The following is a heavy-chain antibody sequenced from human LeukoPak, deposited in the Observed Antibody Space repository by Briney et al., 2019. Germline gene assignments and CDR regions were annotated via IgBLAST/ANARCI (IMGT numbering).Heavy chain of an antibody. Sequence: ASVKVSCKASADTFTGYYMHWVRQAPGQGLEWMGRINPNSGGTNYAQKFQGRVTMTRDTSISTAYMELSRLRSDDTAVYYCAGEGRDGYNLPTDYWGQGTLVTVSS. CDR1: ADTFTGYY. D-gene: IGHD5-24*01. CDR3: AGEGRDGYNLPTDY. J-gene: IGHJ4*02. V-gene: IGHV1-2*06. CDR2: INPNSGGT.